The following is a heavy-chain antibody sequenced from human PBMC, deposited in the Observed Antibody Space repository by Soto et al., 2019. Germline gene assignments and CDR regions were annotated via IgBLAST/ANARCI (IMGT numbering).Heavy chain of an antibody. V-gene: IGHV3-48*01. J-gene: IGHJ4*02. Sequence: GGSLRLSCAASGFTFSSYSMNWVRQAPGKGLEWVSYISSSSSTIYYADSVKGRFTISRDNAKNSLYLQMNSLRAEDTAVYYCASGVGGSGSYYWIELGDYWGQGTLVTVSS. CDR3: ASGVGGSGSYYWIELGDY. CDR1: GFTFSSYS. D-gene: IGHD3-10*01. CDR2: ISSSSSTI.